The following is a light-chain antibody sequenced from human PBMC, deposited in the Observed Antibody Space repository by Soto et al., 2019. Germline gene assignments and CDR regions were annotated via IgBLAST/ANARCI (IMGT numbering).Light chain of an antibody. CDR1: QAITNN. CDR3: QQYKSYRYT. Sequence: DIHLTQSPSSLSASVGDRVTITCRGSQAITNNLAWYQQKPGKAPKLLIYAASTLQSGVPSRFSGSGSGTEFTLAISSLQPDDFATYYCQQYKSYRYTFGQGTRLEI. J-gene: IGKJ5*01. CDR2: AAS. V-gene: IGKV1-9*01.